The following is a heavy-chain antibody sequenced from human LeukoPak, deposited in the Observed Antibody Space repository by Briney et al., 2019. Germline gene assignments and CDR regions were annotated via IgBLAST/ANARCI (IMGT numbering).Heavy chain of an antibody. CDR2: ISGSGGST. V-gene: IGHV3-23*01. Sequence: GGSLRLSCAASGFTFSSYAMSWVRQAPGKGLEWVSAISGSGGSTYYADSVKGRFTISRDNSKNTLYLQMSSLRAEDTAVYYCAKDSVTIFGVVTYYFDYWGQGTLVTVSS. CDR3: AKDSVTIFGVVTYYFDY. J-gene: IGHJ4*02. CDR1: GFTFSSYA. D-gene: IGHD3-3*01.